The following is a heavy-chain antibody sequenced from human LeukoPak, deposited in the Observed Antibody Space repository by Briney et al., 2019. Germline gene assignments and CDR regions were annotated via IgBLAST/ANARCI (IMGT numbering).Heavy chain of an antibody. CDR2: VYHSGST. J-gene: IGHJ4*02. CDR1: GGSISSGGYY. Sequence: PSQTLSLTCTVSGGSISSGGYYWSWIRQPPGKGLEWIGYVYHSGSTYYNPSLKSRVTISVDRSKNQFSLKLSSVTAADTAVYYCAREGRVQKVDYWGQGTLVTVSS. D-gene: IGHD1-1*01. V-gene: IGHV4-30-2*01. CDR3: AREGRVQKVDY.